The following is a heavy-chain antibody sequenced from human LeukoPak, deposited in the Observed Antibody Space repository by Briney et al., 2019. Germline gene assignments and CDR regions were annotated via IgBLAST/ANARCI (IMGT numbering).Heavy chain of an antibody. V-gene: IGHV1-69*06. CDR3: ARVQMVRGVTYYYYYMDV. D-gene: IGHD3-10*01. CDR2: IIPIFGTA. Sequence: GASVKVSCKASGGTFISYAISWVRQAPGQGLEWMGGIIPIFGTANYAQKFQGRVTITADKSTSTAYMELSSLRSEDTAVYYCARVQMVRGVTYYYYYMDVWGKGTTVTVSS. CDR1: GGTFISYA. J-gene: IGHJ6*03.